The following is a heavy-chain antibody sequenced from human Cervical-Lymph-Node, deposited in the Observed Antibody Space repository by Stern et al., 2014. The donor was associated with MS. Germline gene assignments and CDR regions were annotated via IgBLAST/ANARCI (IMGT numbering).Heavy chain of an antibody. Sequence: DQLVESGAEVKRSGASVKVSCTASGYSFTGYHVHWVRQAPGQGLEWMGWINPYNGDTKYSQRFQGRVTMTRDTSTSTAYMDLSRLIFDDTAVYYCARGIGTVLLSYWGQGTLVTVSS. J-gene: IGHJ4*02. CDR3: ARGIGTVLLSY. CDR1: GYSFTGYH. D-gene: IGHD1-1*01. CDR2: INPYNGDT. V-gene: IGHV1-2*02.